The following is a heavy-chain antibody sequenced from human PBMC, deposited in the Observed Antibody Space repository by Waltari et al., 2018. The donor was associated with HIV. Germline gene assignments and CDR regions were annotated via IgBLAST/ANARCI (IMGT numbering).Heavy chain of an antibody. J-gene: IGHJ4*02. CDR3: ARRAFQGGSLTD. V-gene: IGHV3-9*01. CDR1: GFTFADYA. CDR2: VSWNSGVI. Sequence: EVKLVESGGGLVQPGRSLRLSCEVSGFTFADYAMHWVRQAPGKGREWVSSVSWNSGVIGYADSVKGRFTISRDNAKNSLYLQMNRLRSEDTAFYYCARRAFQGGSLTDWGQGTLVTVSS. D-gene: IGHD3-16*01.